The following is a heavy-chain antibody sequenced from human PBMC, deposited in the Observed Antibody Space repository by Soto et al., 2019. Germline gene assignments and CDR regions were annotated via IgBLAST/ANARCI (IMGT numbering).Heavy chain of an antibody. Sequence: ASVKVSCKASGYTFTSYGISWVRQAPGQGLEWMGWISAYNGNTNYAQKLQGRVTMTTDTSTSTAYMELRSLRSDDTAVYYCARDRRSGWSSSGFDPWGQGTLVTVSS. CDR3: ARDRRSGWSSSGFDP. V-gene: IGHV1-18*01. D-gene: IGHD6-19*01. CDR1: GYTFTSYG. J-gene: IGHJ5*02. CDR2: ISAYNGNT.